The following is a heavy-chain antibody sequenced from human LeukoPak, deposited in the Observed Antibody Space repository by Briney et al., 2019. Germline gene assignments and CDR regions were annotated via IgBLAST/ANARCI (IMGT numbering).Heavy chain of an antibody. Sequence: PGGSLRLSCTASGFTFSSYEMNWVRQAPGRGLEWVSYISSSGSTIYYADSVKGRFTISRDNAKNSLYLQMNSLRAEDTAVYYCARDGPPYGDYFDYWGQGTLVTVSS. V-gene: IGHV3-48*03. CDR1: GFTFSSYE. D-gene: IGHD4-17*01. J-gene: IGHJ4*02. CDR2: ISSSGSTI. CDR3: ARDGPPYGDYFDY.